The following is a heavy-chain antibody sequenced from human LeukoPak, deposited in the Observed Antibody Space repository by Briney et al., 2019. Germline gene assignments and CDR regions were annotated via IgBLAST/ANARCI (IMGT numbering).Heavy chain of an antibody. J-gene: IGHJ6*02. CDR1: GFTFSSYG. D-gene: IGHD2-15*01. CDR3: ARDSEDIVVVVAATNYYCGMDV. V-gene: IGHV3-33*01. Sequence: GGSLRLSCAASGFTFSSYGMHWVRQAPGKGLEWVAVIWYDGSNKYYADSVKGRFTISRDNSKNTPYLQMNSLRAEDTAVYYCARDSEDIVVVVAATNYYCGMDVWGQGTTVTVSS. CDR2: IWYDGSNK.